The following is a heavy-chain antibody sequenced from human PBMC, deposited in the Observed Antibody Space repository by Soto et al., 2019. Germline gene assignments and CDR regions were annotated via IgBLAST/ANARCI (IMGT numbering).Heavy chain of an antibody. D-gene: IGHD3-3*01. CDR1: CVSFSGYY. CDR3: ARGHSLLRFLEWLGASGAFDT. J-gene: IGHJ3*02. Sequence: ETLSLTCSVDCVSFSGYYWSWIRQPPGRGLGWIGEINHSGSTNYNPSLKSRVTISVDTSKNQFSLKLSSVTAADTAVYYCARGHSLLRFLEWLGASGAFDTWGQGAMVTVSS. CDR2: INHSGST. V-gene: IGHV4-34*01.